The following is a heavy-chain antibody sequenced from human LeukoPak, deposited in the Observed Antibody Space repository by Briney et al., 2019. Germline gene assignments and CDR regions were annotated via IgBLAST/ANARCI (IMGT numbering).Heavy chain of an antibody. CDR3: ARDLMGIAYRGAFYY. D-gene: IGHD6-13*01. J-gene: IGHJ4*02. CDR1: GFTFDDYA. CDR2: ISWNSGSI. V-gene: IGHV3-9*01. Sequence: GRSLRLSCAASGFTFDDYAMHWVRQAPGKGLEWVSGISWNSGSIGYADSVKGRVTISRDNAKNSRYLQMNSLRAEDTAVYYCARDLMGIAYRGAFYYWGQGTLVTVSS.